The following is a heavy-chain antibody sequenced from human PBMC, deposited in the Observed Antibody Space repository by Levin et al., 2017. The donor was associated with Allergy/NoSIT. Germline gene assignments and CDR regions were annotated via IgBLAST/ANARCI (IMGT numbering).Heavy chain of an antibody. CDR1: GFTFSSYG. Sequence: GGSLRLSCAASGFTFSSYGMHWVRQAPGKGLEWVAVISYDGSNKYYADSVKGRFTISRDNSKNTLYLQMNSLRAEDTAVYYCAKDWDSYGYSVYFDYWGQGTLVTVSS. D-gene: IGHD5-18*01. CDR2: ISYDGSNK. J-gene: IGHJ4*02. V-gene: IGHV3-30*18. CDR3: AKDWDSYGYSVYFDY.